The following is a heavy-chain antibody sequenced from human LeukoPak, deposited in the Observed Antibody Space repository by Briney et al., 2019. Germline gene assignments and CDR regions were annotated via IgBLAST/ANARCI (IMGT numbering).Heavy chain of an antibody. V-gene: IGHV3-23*01. J-gene: IGHJ4*02. D-gene: IGHD6-6*01. CDR2: ISGSGADT. CDR3: AKQSTARSLGE. Sequence: PVGALRLSCAASGFPFTFAMSWVRQAPVKGLEWVSTISGSGADTYYADSVRGRFTISRDNSKNMLYLQMNSLRAEDTAVYYCAKQSTARSLGEGGQGTLVTVSS. CDR1: GFPFTFA.